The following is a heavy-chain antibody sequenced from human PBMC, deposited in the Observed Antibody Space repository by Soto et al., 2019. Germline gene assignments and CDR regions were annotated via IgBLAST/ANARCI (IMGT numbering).Heavy chain of an antibody. D-gene: IGHD2-2*01. Sequence: SETLSLTCTVSGGSISSGDYYWSWIRQPPGKGLECIGYIYYSGSTYYNPSLKSRVTISVDTSKNQFSLKLSSVTAADTAVYYCARGGYCSSTSCQHTLYNWFDPWGQGTLVTVSS. CDR2: IYYSGST. CDR1: GGSISSGDYY. V-gene: IGHV4-30-4*01. CDR3: ARGGYCSSTSCQHTLYNWFDP. J-gene: IGHJ5*02.